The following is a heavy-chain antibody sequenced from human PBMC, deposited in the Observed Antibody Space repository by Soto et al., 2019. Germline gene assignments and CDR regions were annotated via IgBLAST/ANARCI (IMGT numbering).Heavy chain of an antibody. CDR3: AKILAVVTSNYYGMDV. Sequence: EMQLLESGGGLVQPGGSLRLSFAASGFTFSSYPMSCVRQAPGKGLEWVSAISGSGDNTYYADSVKGRFTISRDNSKNALYLQMNSLRAEDTAVYYCAKILAVVTSNYYGMDVWGQGATVTVSS. V-gene: IGHV3-23*01. D-gene: IGHD3-3*01. J-gene: IGHJ6*02. CDR2: ISGSGDNT. CDR1: GFTFSSYP.